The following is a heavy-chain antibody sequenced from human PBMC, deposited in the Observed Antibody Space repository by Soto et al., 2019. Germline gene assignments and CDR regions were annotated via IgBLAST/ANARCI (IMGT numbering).Heavy chain of an antibody. Sequence: QVQLQDSGPGQVQPSQTLSLTCTVSGGSILSGGYYWGCVRQHPVKGLEWIGYIHYSGTTHYNPSLRSRPTISLDTSKNTFSLTLTSMTVADTAIYYCARGRVGLREPIDPFDVGGPGTMVTVSP. CDR3: ARGRVGLREPIDPFDV. D-gene: IGHD4-17*01. CDR2: IHYSGTT. J-gene: IGHJ3*01. CDR1: GGSILSGGYY. V-gene: IGHV4-31*03.